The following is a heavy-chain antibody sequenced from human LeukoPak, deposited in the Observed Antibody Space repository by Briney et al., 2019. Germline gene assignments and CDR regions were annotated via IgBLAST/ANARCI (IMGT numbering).Heavy chain of an antibody. J-gene: IGHJ4*02. Sequence: PGGSLRLSCAASGFTFANTWMHWVRQAPGKGLVWVSAISGSGGSTYYADSVKGRFTISRDNSKNTLYLQMNSLRAEDTAVYYCAKRSLPSDYWGQGTLVTVSS. CDR2: ISGSGGST. CDR1: GFTFANTW. V-gene: IGHV3-23*01. D-gene: IGHD4-23*01. CDR3: AKRSLPSDY.